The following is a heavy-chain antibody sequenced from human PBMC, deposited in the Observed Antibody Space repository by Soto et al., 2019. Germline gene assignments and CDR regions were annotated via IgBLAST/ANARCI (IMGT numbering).Heavy chain of an antibody. CDR1: GGTFSSYA. J-gene: IGHJ6*02. Sequence: SVKVSCKASGGTFSSYAISWVRQAPGQGLEWMGGIIPIFGTANYAQKFQGRVTITADESTSTAYMELSSLRSEDTAVYYCARGGYSSSFYYYYGMDGWGQGTTVTVAS. D-gene: IGHD6-6*01. V-gene: IGHV1-69*13. CDR3: ARGGYSSSFYYYYGMDG. CDR2: IIPIFGTA.